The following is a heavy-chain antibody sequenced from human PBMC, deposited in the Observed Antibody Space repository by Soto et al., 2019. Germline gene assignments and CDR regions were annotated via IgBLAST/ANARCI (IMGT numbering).Heavy chain of an antibody. J-gene: IGHJ4*02. V-gene: IGHV3-33*01. CDR3: ARVRGLGSDY. CDR2: IWYDGSKK. Sequence: TGGSLRLSCAASGFTFNNYGMHWFRQAPGKGLEWVTIIWYDGSKKYYADSVKGRFTISRDNSKNTLYLQMNSLRDEDTAVYYCARVRGLGSDYWGQGTLVTVSS. CDR1: GFTFNNYG. D-gene: IGHD3-9*01.